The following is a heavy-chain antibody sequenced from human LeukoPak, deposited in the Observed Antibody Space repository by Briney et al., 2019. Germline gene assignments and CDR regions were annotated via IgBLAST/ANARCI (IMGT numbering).Heavy chain of an antibody. D-gene: IGHD2-2*01. J-gene: IGHJ6*02. V-gene: IGHV4-34*01. CDR1: GFTFSDYY. CDR3: ARVTYQYGMDV. CDR2: INHSGST. Sequence: GSLRLSCAASGFTFSDYYMSWIRQAPGKGLEWIGEINHSGSTNYNPSLKSRVTISVDTSKNQFSLKLSSVTAADTAVYYCARVTYQYGMDVWGQGTTVTVSS.